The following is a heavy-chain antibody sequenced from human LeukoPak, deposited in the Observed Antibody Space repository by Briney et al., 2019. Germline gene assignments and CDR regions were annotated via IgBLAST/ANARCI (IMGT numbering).Heavy chain of an antibody. Sequence: GQSLRLSCTAYGFIFGDHAMSWVRQAPGKGLEWVGFIRSKAYGGTTEYAASVKGRFTISRDDSKSIAYLQMNSLETEDTALYYCTRGPILLWMHNGMDVRGQGTTVTVSS. CDR1: GFIFGDHA. CDR2: IRSKAYGGTT. CDR3: TRGPILLWMHNGMDV. J-gene: IGHJ6*02. V-gene: IGHV3-49*04. D-gene: IGHD5-18*01.